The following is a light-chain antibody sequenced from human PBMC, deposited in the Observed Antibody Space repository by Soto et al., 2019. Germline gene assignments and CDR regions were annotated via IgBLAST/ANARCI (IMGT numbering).Light chain of an antibody. CDR1: SSDVGGYNH. Sequence: QSALTQPRSVSGSPGQSVTISCTGTSSDVGGYNHVSWYQQHPGKVPKLMIYDVSKRPSGVPDRFSGSKSGNTASLTISGLQAEDKADYYCCSYSGSYTYVFGTGTKVTVL. CDR3: CSYSGSYTYV. CDR2: DVS. V-gene: IGLV2-11*01. J-gene: IGLJ1*01.